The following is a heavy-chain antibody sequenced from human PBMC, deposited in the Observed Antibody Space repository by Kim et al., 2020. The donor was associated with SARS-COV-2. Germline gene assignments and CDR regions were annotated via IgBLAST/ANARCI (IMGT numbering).Heavy chain of an antibody. CDR1: GYTFTNYM. V-gene: IGHV1-3*01. Sequence: ASVKVSCKASGYTFTNYMIHWVRQAPGQRLEWMGWISPGNGKTEYSEKFQGRVTFRRDTSASTVYMELSSLRSEDTAVYYCARSRGCDCWGQGTLVTVSS. CDR3: ARSRGCDC. CDR2: ISPGNGKT. D-gene: IGHD5-12*01. J-gene: IGHJ4*02.